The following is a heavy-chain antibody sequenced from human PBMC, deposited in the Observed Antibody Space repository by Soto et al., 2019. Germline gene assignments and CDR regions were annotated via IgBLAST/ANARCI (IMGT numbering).Heavy chain of an antibody. D-gene: IGHD3-10*01. CDR2: ISGSGGST. J-gene: IGHJ6*02. Sequence: GGSLRLSCAASGFTFSSYAMSWVRQAPGKGLEWVSAISGSGGSTYYGDSVKGRFTISRDNSKNTLYLQMKSLRAEDTAVYYCAKVGFGELLSYYYYGMDVWGQGTTVTVSS. CDR1: GFTFSSYA. V-gene: IGHV3-23*01. CDR3: AKVGFGELLSYYYYGMDV.